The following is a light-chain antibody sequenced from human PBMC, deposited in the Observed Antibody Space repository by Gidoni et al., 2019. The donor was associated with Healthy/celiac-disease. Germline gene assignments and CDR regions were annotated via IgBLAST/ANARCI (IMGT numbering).Light chain of an antibody. J-gene: IGLJ1*01. CDR2: GNS. CDR3: QSYDSSLSGV. Sequence: QSVLTQPPSVSGPPGQRVTISCTGSSSNIGAGYDVHWYQQLPGTAPKLLIYGNSNRPSGVPDRFSGSKSGTSASLAITGLQAEDEADYYCQSYDSSLSGVFGTGTKVTVL. CDR1: SSNIGAGYD. V-gene: IGLV1-40*01.